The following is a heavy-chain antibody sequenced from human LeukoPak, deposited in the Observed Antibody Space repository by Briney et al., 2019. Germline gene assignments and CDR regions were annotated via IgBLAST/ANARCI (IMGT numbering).Heavy chain of an antibody. D-gene: IGHD6-19*01. J-gene: IGHJ4*02. Sequence: SSETLSLTCTVSGGSISSYSWSWIRQPAEKGLEWIGRIYTSGSTNYNPSLKSRVTMSVDTSKNQFSLKLSSVTAADTAVYYCAREAVAGNDYWGQGTLVTVSS. CDR3: AREAVAGNDY. CDR2: IYTSGST. CDR1: GGSISSYS. V-gene: IGHV4-4*07.